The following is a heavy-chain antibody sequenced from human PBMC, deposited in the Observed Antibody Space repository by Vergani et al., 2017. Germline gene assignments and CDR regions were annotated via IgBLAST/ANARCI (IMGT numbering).Heavy chain of an antibody. CDR3: AGGYLCYYDISGHYFDY. CDR2: FYYSGSP. D-gene: IGHD3-22*01. V-gene: IGHV4-31*03. CDR1: GGSISSGGYY. J-gene: IGHJ4*02. Sequence: QVQLQESGPGLVKPSQTLSLTCTVSGGSISSGGYYWSWIRQHPGKGLEWIGYFYYSGSPYYNPSLKSRVTISVDTSTNQFSLKLSSVTASDTAVYYCAGGYLCYYDISGHYFDYWGQGTLVTVSS.